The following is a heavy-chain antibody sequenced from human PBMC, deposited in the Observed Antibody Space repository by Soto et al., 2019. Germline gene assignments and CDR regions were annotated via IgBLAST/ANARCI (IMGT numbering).Heavy chain of an antibody. J-gene: IGHJ4*02. CDR1: GFTVSSNY. CDR2: IYSGGST. Sequence: HPGGSLRLSCAASGFTVSSNYMSWVRQAPGKGLEWVSVIYSGGSTYYADSVKGRFTISRDNAKNTVSLQMSSLRAEDTAVYYCATLNSFGADYWGQGTPVTVSS. CDR3: ATLNSFGADY. D-gene: IGHD3-3*01. V-gene: IGHV3-53*01.